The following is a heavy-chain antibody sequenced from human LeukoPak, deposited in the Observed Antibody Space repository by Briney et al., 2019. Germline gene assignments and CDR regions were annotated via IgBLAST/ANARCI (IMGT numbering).Heavy chain of an antibody. CDR2: IYTSGST. J-gene: IGHJ4*02. V-gene: IGHV4-4*07. CDR1: GGSISSYY. Sequence: SETLSLTCTVSGGSISSYYWSWIRQPAGKGLEWIGRIYTSGSTNYNPSLKSRVTMSVDTSKNQFSLKLSSVTAADTAVYYCARGGNGSGSYYKSGSYFDYWGQGTLVTVSS. D-gene: IGHD3-10*01. CDR3: ARGGNGSGSYYKSGSYFDY.